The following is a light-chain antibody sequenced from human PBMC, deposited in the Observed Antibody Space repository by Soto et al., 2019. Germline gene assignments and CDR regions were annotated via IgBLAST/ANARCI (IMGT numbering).Light chain of an antibody. CDR2: GAS. CDR1: QSVYNSN. Sequence: EIVLTQSPDTLSLSPGERATLSCRASQSVYNSNLAWYQQKLGRAPRLLISGASTRASGIPDRFSGSGSETDFTLTIARLEPEDFAVYYCQQYGGSPRTFGQGTRLEIK. J-gene: IGKJ5*01. V-gene: IGKV3-20*01. CDR3: QQYGGSPRT.